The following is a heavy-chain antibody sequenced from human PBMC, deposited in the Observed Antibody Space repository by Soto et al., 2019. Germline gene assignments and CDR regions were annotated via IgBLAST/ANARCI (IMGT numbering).Heavy chain of an antibody. J-gene: IGHJ4*02. V-gene: IGHV1-46*01. CDR3: ARGGRPSYSSSWYWIGYFDY. D-gene: IGHD6-13*01. CDR2: INPSGGST. CDR1: GYTITIYY. Sequence: ASLNVSCKTSGYTITIYYMHCVRQNPRQVLELMGIINPSGGSTSYAQKFQGRVTMTRDTSTSTVYTELSSLRSEDTAVYYCARGGRPSYSSSWYWIGYFDYWGQGTLVTVSS.